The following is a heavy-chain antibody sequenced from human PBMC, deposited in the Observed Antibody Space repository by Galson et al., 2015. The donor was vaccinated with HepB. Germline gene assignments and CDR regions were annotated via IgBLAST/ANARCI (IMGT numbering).Heavy chain of an antibody. Sequence: SLRLSCAASGFNFRNYVMNWVRQAPGKGLEWVAIISQDGSDKYYEESVKGRFGISRDNSKNTLYLQMSSLRPGDTAVYYCTKERFSAFGVTLVADSGMDVWGQGTTVSVSS. CDR3: TKERFSAFGVTLVADSGMDV. CDR2: ISQDGSDK. D-gene: IGHD3-3*01. CDR1: GFNFRNYV. J-gene: IGHJ6*02. V-gene: IGHV3-30*09.